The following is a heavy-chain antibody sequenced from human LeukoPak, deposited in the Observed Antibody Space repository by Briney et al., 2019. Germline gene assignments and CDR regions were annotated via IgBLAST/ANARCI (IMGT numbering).Heavy chain of an antibody. CDR3: ARGSSVGYDSIWGNYRWLDY. J-gene: IGHJ4*02. V-gene: IGHV1-46*01. CDR1: GYTFTSYY. D-gene: IGHD3-16*02. CDR2: INPSGGST. Sequence: ASVKVSCKASGYTFTSYYMHWVRQAPGQGLEWMGIINPSGGSTSYAQKFQGRVTMTRDMSTSTVYMELSSLRSEDTAVYYCARGSSVGYDSIWGNYRWLDYWGPGTLVTVSS.